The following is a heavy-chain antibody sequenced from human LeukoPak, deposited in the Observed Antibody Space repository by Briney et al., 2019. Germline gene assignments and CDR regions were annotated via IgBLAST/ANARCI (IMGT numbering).Heavy chain of an antibody. Sequence: GGSLILSCAASGFTFSSYSMHWVRQAPGKGLEWVAVISYDGSNKYYADSVKGRFTISRDNSKNTLYLQMNSVRAEDTAVYYCARDQSGGINYYDRGAFDIWGQGTMVTVSS. CDR2: ISYDGSNK. CDR1: GFTFSSYS. CDR3: ARDQSGGINYYDRGAFDI. D-gene: IGHD3-22*01. V-gene: IGHV3-30-3*01. J-gene: IGHJ3*02.